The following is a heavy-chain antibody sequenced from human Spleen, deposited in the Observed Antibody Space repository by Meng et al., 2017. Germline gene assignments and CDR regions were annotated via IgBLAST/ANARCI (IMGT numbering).Heavy chain of an antibody. Sequence: GESLKISCAASGFTFSSYNMHWVRQTPGEGLVWVSRINTDASSTTYADSVKGRFTISRDDAKNTVYLQMNSLRAEDTAVYYCARARHWRVTKLRGFDYWGQGTLVTVSS. J-gene: IGHJ4*02. CDR3: ARARHWRVTKLRGFDY. V-gene: IGHV3-74*03. CDR1: GFTFSSYN. CDR2: INTDASST. D-gene: IGHD4-17*01.